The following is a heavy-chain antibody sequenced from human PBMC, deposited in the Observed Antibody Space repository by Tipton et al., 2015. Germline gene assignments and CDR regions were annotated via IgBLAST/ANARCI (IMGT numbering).Heavy chain of an antibody. CDR3: AKDKGSGTYLNYYYYGMDV. Sequence: SPRLSCAASGFTFSSYGMHWVRQAPGKGLEWVAVISYDGSNKYYADSVKGRFTISRDNSKNTLYLQMNSLRAEDTAVYYCAKDKGSGTYLNYYYYGMDVWGQGTTVTVSS. V-gene: IGHV3-30*18. J-gene: IGHJ6*02. CDR1: GFTFSSYG. CDR2: ISYDGSNK. D-gene: IGHD3-10*01.